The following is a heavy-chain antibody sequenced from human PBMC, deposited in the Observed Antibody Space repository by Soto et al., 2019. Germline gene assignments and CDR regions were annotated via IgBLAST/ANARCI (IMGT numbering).Heavy chain of an antibody. CDR3: TTGYYDILTGYSGLALYYYCATDV. Sequence: GGYLRLSCAASGLTFSNAWMSWVRQAPGKGLEWVGRIKSKTDGGTTDYAAPVKGRFTISRDDSKNTLYLQMNSLKTEDTAVYYCTTGYYDILTGYSGLALYYYCATDVSCQGTTLTVS. V-gene: IGHV3-15*01. J-gene: IGHJ6*02. D-gene: IGHD3-9*01. CDR2: IKSKTDGGTT. CDR1: GLTFSNAW.